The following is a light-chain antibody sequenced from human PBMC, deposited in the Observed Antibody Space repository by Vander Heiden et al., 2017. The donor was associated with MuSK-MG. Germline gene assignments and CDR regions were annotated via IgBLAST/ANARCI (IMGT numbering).Light chain of an antibody. V-gene: IGKV3-11*01. Sequence: EIVLTQSPATLSLSPGERATLSCRASQSVSSYLAGDQQKPGQAPRLLSYDAANRATGIKDTVSGRGSGTDCTRTIGILASEDFAVYYGAQRGSLFGQGTQVXIK. CDR2: DAA. CDR1: QSVSSY. J-gene: IGKJ5*01. CDR3: AQRGSL.